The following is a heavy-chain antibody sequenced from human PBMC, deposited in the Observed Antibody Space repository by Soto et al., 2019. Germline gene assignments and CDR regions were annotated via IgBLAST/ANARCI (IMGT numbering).Heavy chain of an antibody. CDR1: GGSLSGYY. J-gene: IGHJ4*02. CDR3: SRGGDAYKAGNY. Sequence: QVQLQQWGAGRLKPSETLSLTCAVYGGSLSGYYWTWIRRPPGKGLEWIGEIHPSGSINYNSSLKSRVTISADTSKNQFFLKLSSVTAADTAVYYCSRGGDAYKAGNYWGQGTLVTVSS. V-gene: IGHV4-34*01. CDR2: IHPSGSI. D-gene: IGHD1-1*01.